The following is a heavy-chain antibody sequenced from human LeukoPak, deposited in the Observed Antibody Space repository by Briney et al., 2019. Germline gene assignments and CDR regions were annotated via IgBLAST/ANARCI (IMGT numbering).Heavy chain of an antibody. CDR2: ISSSSSYT. V-gene: IGHV3-11*05. D-gene: IGHD2-2*01. CDR3: ARVTSDCSSTSCFDY. CDR1: GFTFSDYY. Sequence: GGSLRLSCAASGFTFSDYYMSWIRQAPGQGLEWVSYISSSSSYTNYADSVKGRFTISRDNAKNSLYLQMNSLRAEDTAVYYCARVTSDCSSTSCFDYWGQGTLVTVSS. J-gene: IGHJ4*02.